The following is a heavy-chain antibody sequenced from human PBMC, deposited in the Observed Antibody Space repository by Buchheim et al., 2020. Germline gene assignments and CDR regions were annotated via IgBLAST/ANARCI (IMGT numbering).Heavy chain of an antibody. V-gene: IGHV3-13*04. CDR2: VGMAGDT. CDR3: ARDPSGRGMDV. CDR1: GFTFSSYD. J-gene: IGHJ6*02. Sequence: EVQLVESGGGLVQPGGSLRLSCAASGFTFSSYDMQWVRQVSGKGLEWVSAVGMAGDTHYSGSVRGRFTISSENAKNSVYLQMNNLRAGDTAVYYCARDPSGRGMDVWGQGTT.